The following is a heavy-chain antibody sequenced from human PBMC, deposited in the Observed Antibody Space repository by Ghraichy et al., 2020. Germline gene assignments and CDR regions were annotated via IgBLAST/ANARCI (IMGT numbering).Heavy chain of an antibody. CDR3: ARDTLWFGESLGRYYYYGMDV. V-gene: IGHV4-59*01. CDR1: GGSISSYY. CDR2: IYYSGST. D-gene: IGHD3-10*01. J-gene: IGHJ6*02. Sequence: SETLSLTCTVSGGSISSYYWSWIRQPPGKGLEWIGYIYYSGSTNYNPSLKSRVTISVDTSKNQFSLKLSSVTAADTAVYYCARDTLWFGESLGRYYYYGMDVWGQGTTVTVSS.